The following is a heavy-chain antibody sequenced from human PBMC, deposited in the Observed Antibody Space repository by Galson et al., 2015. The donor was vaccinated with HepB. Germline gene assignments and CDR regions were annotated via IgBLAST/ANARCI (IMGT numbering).Heavy chain of an antibody. Sequence: SLRLSCAASGFTFSSYAMHWVRQAPGKGLEYVSAISRIGGRNYYAAPGKGRFTISRENSKNTLYLQMSSLRAEDTAVYYCVKDRNRPYSSSWAYFDYWGQGTLVTVSS. D-gene: IGHD6-13*01. J-gene: IGHJ4*02. CDR3: VKDRNRPYSSSWAYFDY. V-gene: IGHV3-64D*06. CDR2: ISRIGGRN. CDR1: GFTFSSYA.